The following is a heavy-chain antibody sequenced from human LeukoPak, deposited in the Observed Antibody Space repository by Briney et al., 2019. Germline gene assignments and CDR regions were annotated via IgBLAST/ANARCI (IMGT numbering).Heavy chain of an antibody. V-gene: IGHV3-7*01. CDR2: IKQDGTEK. CDR1: GFTFSSHW. CDR3: AELGITMIGGV. J-gene: IGHJ6*04. Sequence: GGSLRLSCADSGFTFSSHWMAWVRQAPGKGLEWVANIKQDGTEKYYMDSVKGRFTISRDNAKNSLYLQMNSLRPEDTAVYYCAELGITMIGGVWGKGTTVTISS. D-gene: IGHD3-10*02.